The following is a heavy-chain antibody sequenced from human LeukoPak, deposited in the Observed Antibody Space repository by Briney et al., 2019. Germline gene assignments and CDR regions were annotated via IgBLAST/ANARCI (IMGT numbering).Heavy chain of an antibody. V-gene: IGHV4-59*01. Sequence: SETLSLTCTVSGVSISNYYWSWIRQPPGKGLEWIGYIYYSGSTNYNPSLKSRVTISVDTSKNQFSLKLSSVTAADTAVYYCARASRSWFDPWGQGTLVTVSS. J-gene: IGHJ5*02. CDR1: GVSISNYY. CDR2: IYYSGST. CDR3: ARASRSWFDP.